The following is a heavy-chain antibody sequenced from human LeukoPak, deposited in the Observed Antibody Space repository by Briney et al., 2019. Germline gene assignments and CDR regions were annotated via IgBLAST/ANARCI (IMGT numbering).Heavy chain of an antibody. Sequence: GGSLRLSCSASGFTFSSYAMSWVRQAPGKGLEWVSAISGSGGSTYYADSVKGRFTISRDNSKNTLYLQMNSLRAEDTAVYYCAKAFTVTTGVFDYWGQGTLVTVSS. CDR1: GFTFSSYA. CDR3: AKAFTVTTGVFDY. J-gene: IGHJ4*02. CDR2: ISGSGGST. V-gene: IGHV3-23*01. D-gene: IGHD4-17*01.